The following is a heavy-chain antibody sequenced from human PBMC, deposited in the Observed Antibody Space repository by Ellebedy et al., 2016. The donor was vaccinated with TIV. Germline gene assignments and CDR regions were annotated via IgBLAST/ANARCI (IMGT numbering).Heavy chain of an antibody. V-gene: IGHV3-11*01. D-gene: IGHD6-19*01. Sequence: GESLKISXAASGFTFSDYYMSWIRQAPGKGLEWVSYISSSGSTIYYADSVKGRFTISRDNAKNSLYLQMNSLRAEDTALYYCAKGSYSSGWSHWFDPWGQGTLVTVSS. CDR2: ISSSGSTI. CDR1: GFTFSDYY. J-gene: IGHJ5*02. CDR3: AKGSYSSGWSHWFDP.